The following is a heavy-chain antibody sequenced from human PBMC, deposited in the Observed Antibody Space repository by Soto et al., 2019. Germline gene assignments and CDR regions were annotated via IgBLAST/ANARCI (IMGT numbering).Heavy chain of an antibody. J-gene: IGHJ4*02. CDR2: TSNSGST. D-gene: IGHD2-2*01. CDR3: AGGGGSRKVEY. CDR1: GGSITSSGYY. V-gene: IGHV4-31*03. Sequence: QVQLQESGPGLVKPSQTLSLTCTVSGGSITSSGYYWSWIRQHPGEVLEWMGFTSNSGSTSYNPSLKSRVTLSVDLSSTQSSLHLKSVTAADPAVYYCAGGGGSRKVEYWGQGTLVSVSP.